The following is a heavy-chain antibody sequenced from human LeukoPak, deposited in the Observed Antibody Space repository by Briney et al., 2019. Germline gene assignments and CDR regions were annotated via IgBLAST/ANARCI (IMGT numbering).Heavy chain of an antibody. D-gene: IGHD2-2*01. Sequence: SQTLSLTCTVSGGSISSGDYYWSWIRQPPGKGLEWIGYIYYSGSTYYNPPLKSRVTISVDTSKNQFSLKLSSVTAADTAVYYCARVRIIVVVPAARYYMDVWGKGTTVTVSS. CDR3: ARVRIIVVVPAARYYMDV. V-gene: IGHV4-30-4*08. CDR2: IYYSGST. CDR1: GGSISSGDYY. J-gene: IGHJ6*03.